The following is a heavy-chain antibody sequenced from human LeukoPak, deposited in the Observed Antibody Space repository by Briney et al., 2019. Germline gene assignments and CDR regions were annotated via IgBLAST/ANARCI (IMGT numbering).Heavy chain of an antibody. J-gene: IGHJ5*02. D-gene: IGHD5-24*01. CDR3: ARDKKGMATTNELWFDP. CDR2: LNPGGGSR. V-gene: IGHV1-46*01. Sequence: ASVKVSCKASGYTFTNYYLHWVRQAPGQGLEWMGILNPGGGSRNYAQKFQGRVTMTRDTSTSTAYMELSSLRSEDTAVYYCARDKKGMATTNELWFDPWGQGTLVTVSS. CDR1: GYTFTNYY.